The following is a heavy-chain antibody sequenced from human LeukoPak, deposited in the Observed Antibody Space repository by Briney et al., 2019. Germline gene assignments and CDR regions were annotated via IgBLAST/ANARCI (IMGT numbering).Heavy chain of an antibody. CDR2: ISGSGGST. J-gene: IGHJ4*02. CDR3: ERLTYYYDSSDVRWYYSVS. V-gene: IGHV3-23*01. Sequence: PGGSLRLSCAASRFTFSGYAMIWVRQALGKGLEWVSGISGSGGSTYYADSVKGRFTISRDNSKNTLYLQMNSLRAEDTAVYYCERLTYYYDSSDVRWYYSVSCGQGTLVTVSS. CDR1: RFTFSGYA. D-gene: IGHD3-22*01.